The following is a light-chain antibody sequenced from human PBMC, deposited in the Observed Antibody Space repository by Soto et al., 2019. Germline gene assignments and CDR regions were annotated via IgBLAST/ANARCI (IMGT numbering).Light chain of an antibody. V-gene: IGLV1-51*02. CDR2: END. CDR1: SSNIGAHY. J-gene: IGLJ1*01. Sequence: QSVLTQPPSVSAAPGQMVTMSCSGGSSNIGAHYVSWHQQVPGTAPKLLIYENDKRPSGIPDRFSGSKSGTSATLGITGLQTGDEADYYCGTWDSSLSIFVFGTGTKVPVL. CDR3: GTWDSSLSIFV.